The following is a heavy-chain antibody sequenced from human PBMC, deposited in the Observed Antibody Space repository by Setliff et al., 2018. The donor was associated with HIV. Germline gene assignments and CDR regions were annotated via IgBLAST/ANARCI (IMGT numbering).Heavy chain of an antibody. CDR3: ASQVTGYHDFWSGYLGYFDY. CDR1: GGSISSNIYF. V-gene: IGHV4-39*01. CDR2: IYYSGSA. D-gene: IGHD3-3*01. Sequence: SETLSLTCTVSGGSISSNIYFWGLIRQPPGKGLEWIGSIYYSGSAYYNSSLRSRLTISVDTSKNQFSRKLKSVTAADTAVYYCASQVTGYHDFWSGYLGYFDYWGQGLLVTVSS. J-gene: IGHJ4*02.